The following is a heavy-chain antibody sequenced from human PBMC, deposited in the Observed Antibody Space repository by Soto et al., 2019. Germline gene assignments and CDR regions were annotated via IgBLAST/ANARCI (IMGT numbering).Heavy chain of an antibody. CDR1: GGSIGSGGYY. J-gene: IGHJ4*02. V-gene: IGHV4-31*03. CDR3: AREFPSSTGFFDF. D-gene: IGHD2-2*01. CDR2: IYYSGST. Sequence: SETLSLTCTVSGGSIGSGGYYWTWIRQHPVKGLEWIGYIYYSGSTCYNPSLRGRVVISVDTSKNEFSLKLNSVSAADTAVYFCAREFPSSTGFFDFWGQGVLVTVSS.